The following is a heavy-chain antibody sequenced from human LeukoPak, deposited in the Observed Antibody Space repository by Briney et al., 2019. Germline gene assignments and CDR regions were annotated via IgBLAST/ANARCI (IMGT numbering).Heavy chain of an antibody. D-gene: IGHD2-2*01. CDR3: AKDIFVPAVNPLLDY. J-gene: IGHJ4*02. CDR2: INHSGST. Sequence: SETLSLTCAVYGGSFSGYYWSWIRQPPGKGLEWIGEINHSGSTNYNPSLKSRVTISVDTSKNQFSLKLSSVTAADTAVYYCAKDIFVPAVNPLLDYWGQGTLVTVSS. V-gene: IGHV4-34*01. CDR1: GGSFSGYY.